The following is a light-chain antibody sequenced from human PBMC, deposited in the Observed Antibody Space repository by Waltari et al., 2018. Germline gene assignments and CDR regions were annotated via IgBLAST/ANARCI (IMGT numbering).Light chain of an antibody. CDR3: AAWDDSLSGSWV. Sequence: QSVLTQPPSASGTPGQRVTISCSGSGSNIGSNYVYWYQQLPGTAPKLLIYRNNQRPSGFPDLFSGSKSGTSASLAIGGLRSEDEADYYCAAWDDSLSGSWVFGGGTKLTVL. CDR2: RNN. V-gene: IGLV1-47*01. J-gene: IGLJ3*02. CDR1: GSNIGSNY.